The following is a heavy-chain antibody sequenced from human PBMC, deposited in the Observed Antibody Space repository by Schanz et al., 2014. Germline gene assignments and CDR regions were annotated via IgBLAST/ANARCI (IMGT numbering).Heavy chain of an antibody. V-gene: IGHV3-74*01. CDR3: AKDHFGHYDSSGCSDCYYFGLDV. CDR2: INSDGSIT. CDR1: GFTFSTYW. Sequence: EVQLVESGGGLVQPGGSLRLSCAASGFTFSTYWIHWVRQAPGKGLVWVSRINSDGSITTYADSVKGRFTISRDNSKNTLFMHVNSLTAEATAVYYCAKDHFGHYDSSGCSDCYYFGLDVWGQGTTVTVSS. D-gene: IGHD3-22*01. J-gene: IGHJ6*02.